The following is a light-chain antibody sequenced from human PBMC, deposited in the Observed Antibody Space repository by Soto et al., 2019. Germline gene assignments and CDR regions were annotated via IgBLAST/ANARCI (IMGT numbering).Light chain of an antibody. Sequence: QSALTQPASVSGSPGQSITISCTGTSSDVGGYNYVSWYQQHPGKAPKLMIYDVSNRPSGVSNRFSGSKSGNTASLTISGLQAEDEADYYCSSYAGSNIFYVFGTGTRSPS. CDR2: DVS. CDR3: SSYAGSNIFYV. V-gene: IGLV2-14*01. J-gene: IGLJ1*01. CDR1: SSDVGGYNY.